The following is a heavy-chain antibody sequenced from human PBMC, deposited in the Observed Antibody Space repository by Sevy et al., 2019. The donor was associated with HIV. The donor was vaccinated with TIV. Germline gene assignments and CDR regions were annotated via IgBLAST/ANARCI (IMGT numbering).Heavy chain of an antibody. CDR2: IIPILGIA. J-gene: IGHJ3*02. CDR3: ARDHHRGVFTGDAFDI. Sequence: ASVKVSCKASGGTFSSYAISWVRQAPGQGLEWMGGIIPILGIANYAQKFQGRVTITADKSTSTAYMELSSLRSEDTAVYYCARDHHRGVFTGDAFDIWGQGTMVTVSS. D-gene: IGHD3-16*01. CDR1: GGTFSSYA. V-gene: IGHV1-69*10.